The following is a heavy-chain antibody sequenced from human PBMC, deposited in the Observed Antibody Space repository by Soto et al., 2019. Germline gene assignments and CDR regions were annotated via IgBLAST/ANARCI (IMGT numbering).Heavy chain of an antibody. D-gene: IGHD3-10*01. V-gene: IGHV3-30-3*01. CDR3: ARGYGSGSYTMIYGMDV. CDR1: GFTFSSYA. Sequence: QVQLVESGGGVVQPGRSLRLSCAASGFTFSSYAMHWVRQAPGKGLEWVAVISYDGSNKYYADSVKGRFTISRDNSKNTLYLQMNSLRAEDTAVYYCARGYGSGSYTMIYGMDVWGQGTTVTVSS. CDR2: ISYDGSNK. J-gene: IGHJ6*02.